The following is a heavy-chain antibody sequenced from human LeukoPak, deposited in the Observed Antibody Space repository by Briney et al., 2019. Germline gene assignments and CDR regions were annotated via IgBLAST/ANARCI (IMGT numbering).Heavy chain of an antibody. Sequence: GGSLRLSCAASGFTFSSYAMHWVRQAPGKGLEWVAVISYDGSNKYYADSVKGRFTISRDNSKNTLYLQMNSLRAEDTAVYYCAKAKRREFYFDYWGQGTLVTVSS. J-gene: IGHJ4*02. V-gene: IGHV3-30*04. CDR1: GFTFSSYA. CDR2: ISYDGSNK. D-gene: IGHD3-10*01. CDR3: AKAKRREFYFDY.